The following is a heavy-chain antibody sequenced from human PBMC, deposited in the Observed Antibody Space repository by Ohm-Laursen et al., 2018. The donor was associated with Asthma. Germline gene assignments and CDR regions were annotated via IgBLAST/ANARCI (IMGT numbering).Heavy chain of an antibody. CDR2: IYYSGST. V-gene: IGHV4-39*07. D-gene: IGHD4-17*01. Sequence: GTLSLTCSVSGGSISSSSFYWGWIRQPPGKGLEWIGTIYYSGSTYYNPSLQSRVTISVDTSKNQFSLKLSSVTAADTAVYYCARATTVFSWFDPWGQGTLVTVSS. CDR1: GGSISSSSFY. J-gene: IGHJ5*02. CDR3: ARATTVFSWFDP.